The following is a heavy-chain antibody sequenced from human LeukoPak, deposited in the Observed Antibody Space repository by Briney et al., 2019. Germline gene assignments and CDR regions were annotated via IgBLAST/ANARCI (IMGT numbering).Heavy chain of an antibody. J-gene: IGHJ6*03. Sequence: KPSETLSLTCAVYGGSFSGYYWSWIRQPPGKGLEWIGEINHSGSTNYSPSLKSRVTISVDTSKNQFSLKLSSVTAADTAVYYCARHRGSSYGYYYYYYMDVWGKGTTVTVSS. D-gene: IGHD5-18*01. CDR3: ARHRGSSYGYYYYYYMDV. V-gene: IGHV4-34*01. CDR2: INHSGST. CDR1: GGSFSGYY.